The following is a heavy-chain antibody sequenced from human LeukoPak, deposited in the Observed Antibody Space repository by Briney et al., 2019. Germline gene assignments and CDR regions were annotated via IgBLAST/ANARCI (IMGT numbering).Heavy chain of an antibody. CDR3: ARARFGELPYYYYGMDV. Sequence: GASVTVSYQPSGYTLNSYYMQWVRQDPGHPREWTGIIYPSGGSTSYAQKFQGRVTMTRDTSTSTVYMELSSLRSEDTAVYYCARARFGELPYYYYGMDVWGQGTTVSVSS. J-gene: IGHJ6*02. V-gene: IGHV1-46*02. CDR2: IYPSGGST. D-gene: IGHD3-10*02. CDR1: GYTLNSYY.